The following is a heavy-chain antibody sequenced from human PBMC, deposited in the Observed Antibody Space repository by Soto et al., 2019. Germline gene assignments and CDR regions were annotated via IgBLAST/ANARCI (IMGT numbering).Heavy chain of an antibody. CDR2: MYYSGST. V-gene: IGHV4-59*08. CDR1: GDSMSGYY. D-gene: IGHD3-10*01. J-gene: IGHJ2*01. CDR3: ARHWASGRYFDL. Sequence: QVQLQESGPGLVKPSETLSLTCTVSGDSMSGYYWSWIRQPPGRGLEWIGYMYYSGSTNYNPSLKSRVTISGDTSKNQCSLKLSSVTAADTAVYYCARHWASGRYFDLWGRGTLVTVSS.